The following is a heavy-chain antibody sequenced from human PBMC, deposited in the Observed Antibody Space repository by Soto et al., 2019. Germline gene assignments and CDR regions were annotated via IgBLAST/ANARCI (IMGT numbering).Heavy chain of an antibody. CDR2: LKSKTDGGTT. D-gene: IGHD3-22*01. J-gene: IGHJ1*01. CDR3: TPRYYYDSSGYYSAEYFQH. V-gene: IGHV3-15*01. CDR1: GFTFSNAW. Sequence: EVQLVESGGGLVQPGGSLRLSCSASGFTFSNAWMSWVRQAPGNGLVWVGRLKSKTDGGTTDYAAPVKGRFTISRDDSKSTLYLQMTSLKTEDTAVYYCTPRYYYDSSGYYSAEYFQHWGQGTLVTVSS.